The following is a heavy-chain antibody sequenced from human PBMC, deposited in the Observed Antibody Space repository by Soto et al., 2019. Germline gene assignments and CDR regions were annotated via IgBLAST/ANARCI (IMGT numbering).Heavy chain of an antibody. V-gene: IGHV1-69*13. CDR3: ARGRIYLGDAFFAYYDMDV. CDR2: TIPIYKTA. CDR1: GGAFDSQA. Sequence: GAPAKVSCKDSGGAFDSQAISWARQATGKGLEWMGGTIPIYKTAKYAPSFQGRVTIRADESTSTAYLEVRRLTAEDTAMYYCARGRIYLGDAFFAYYDMDVWGQGTTVTVSS. D-gene: IGHD2-21*02. J-gene: IGHJ6*02.